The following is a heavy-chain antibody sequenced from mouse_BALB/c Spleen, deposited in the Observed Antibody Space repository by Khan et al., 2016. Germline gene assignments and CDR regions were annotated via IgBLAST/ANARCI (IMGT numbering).Heavy chain of an antibody. CDR2: INPDSSTI. J-gene: IGHJ3*01. CDR3: ARHEDYCGSSYSFAY. Sequence: EVELLESGGGLVQPGGSLKLSCAASGFDFSRYWMSWVRQAPGKGLEWIGEINPDSSTINYTPSLKDKFIISRDNAKNTLYLQMSKVRSEDTALYYCARHEDYCGSSYSFAYWGQGTLVTVSA. D-gene: IGHD1-1*01. CDR1: GFDFSRYW. V-gene: IGHV4-1*02.